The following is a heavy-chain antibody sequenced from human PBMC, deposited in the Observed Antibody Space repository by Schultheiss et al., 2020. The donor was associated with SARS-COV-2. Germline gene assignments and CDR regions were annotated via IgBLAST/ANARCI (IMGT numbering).Heavy chain of an antibody. J-gene: IGHJ5*02. Sequence: ASVKVSCKASGYTFTDYYMHWVRQAPGQGLEWMGWINPNSGGTNYVQKFQGRVTMTRDTSISTAYMELSRLRSDDTAVYYCARGAGYCSGGSCYSRVWFDPWGQGTLVTVSS. CDR2: INPNSGGT. D-gene: IGHD2-15*01. V-gene: IGHV1-2*02. CDR1: GYTFTDYY. CDR3: ARGAGYCSGGSCYSRVWFDP.